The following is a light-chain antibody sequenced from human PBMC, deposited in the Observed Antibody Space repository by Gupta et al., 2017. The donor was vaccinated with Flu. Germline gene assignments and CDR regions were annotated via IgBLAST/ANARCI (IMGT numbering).Light chain of an antibody. J-gene: IGKJ1*01. CDR1: QGFVCSNRNTY. CDR3: MQGASAPWA. V-gene: IGKV2-30*01. Sequence: VILGQPASISCRFSQGFVCSNRNTYLHWFQQRPGQSPRLLIYQVSYRESGVPDRFSGSGSGTDFTLTISSLQAEDVGIYFCMQGASAPWAFGQGTKVEIK. CDR2: QVS.